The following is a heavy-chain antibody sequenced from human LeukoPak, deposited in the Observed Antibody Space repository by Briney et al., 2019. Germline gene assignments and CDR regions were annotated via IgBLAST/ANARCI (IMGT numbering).Heavy chain of an antibody. CDR2: INHSGST. D-gene: IGHD5-18*01. CDR3: AEGGDSYGYRTFDY. J-gene: IGHJ4*02. V-gene: IGHV4-34*01. CDR1: GGSFSGYY. Sequence: SETLSLTCAVYGGSFSGYYWSWIRQPPGKGLEWIGEINHSGSTNYNPSLKSRVTISVDTSKSQFSLKLSSVTAADTAVYYCAEGGDSYGYRTFDYWGQGTLVTVSS.